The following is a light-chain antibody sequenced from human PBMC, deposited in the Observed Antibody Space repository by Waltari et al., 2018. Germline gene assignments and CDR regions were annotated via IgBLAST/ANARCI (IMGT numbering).Light chain of an antibody. CDR1: QGINNY. Sequence: DVQLTQSPSFLSASVGDRVTVTCRASQGINNYLAWYQQKPGKAPKLLIYAASLLYTGVPSRFTGCGSGTEFTLTISSLQPEDFATYYCQQLNTYPQTFGGGTKVEIK. J-gene: IGKJ4*01. V-gene: IGKV1-9*01. CDR2: AAS. CDR3: QQLNTYPQT.